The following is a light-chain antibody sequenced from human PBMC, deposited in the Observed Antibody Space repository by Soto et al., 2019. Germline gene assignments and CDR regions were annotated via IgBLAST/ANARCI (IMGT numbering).Light chain of an antibody. CDR2: GAS. Sequence: EIVMTQSPATLSVSPGERATVSCRASQSVSSNVAWYQQKPGQAPRLLIYGASTRATGIPARFSGSGSGTEFTLTISSLQSEDFAVYYCQQYNNWPPTRTFGQGTKVDI. CDR1: QSVSSN. J-gene: IGKJ1*01. CDR3: QQYNNWPPTRT. V-gene: IGKV3-15*01.